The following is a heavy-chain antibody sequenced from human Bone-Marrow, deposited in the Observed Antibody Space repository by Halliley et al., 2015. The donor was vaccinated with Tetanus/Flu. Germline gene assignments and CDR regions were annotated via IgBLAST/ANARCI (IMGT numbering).Heavy chain of an antibody. Sequence: CAVPGFTFSIYDTTYGMHWVRQAPGKGLEWVSGIVGSGFDTYYADSVKGRFTITRDNSKNTLFLQMSSLRAGDTAVYYCAKSDDVVVITTRPFDYWGQGTLVTVSS. CDR1: GFTFSIYD. V-gene: IGHV3-23*01. D-gene: IGHD3-22*01. CDR3: AKSDDVVVITTRPFDY. J-gene: IGHJ4*02. CDR2: IVGSGFDT.